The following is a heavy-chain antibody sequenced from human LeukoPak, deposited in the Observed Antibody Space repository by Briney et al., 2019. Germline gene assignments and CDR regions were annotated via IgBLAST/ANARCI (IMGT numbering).Heavy chain of an antibody. CDR2: IYPGDSDT. CDR1: GYTFTSYW. CDR3: ATYRYYIEGYNWFDP. V-gene: IGHV5-51*01. J-gene: IGHJ5*02. D-gene: IGHD3-10*01. Sequence: GESLKISCKGSGYTFTSYWIGWVRQMPGKGLEWRGIIYPGDSDTRYSPSFQGQVTISADKSISTAYLQWSSLKASDTAMYYCATYRYYIEGYNWFDPWGQGTLVTVSS.